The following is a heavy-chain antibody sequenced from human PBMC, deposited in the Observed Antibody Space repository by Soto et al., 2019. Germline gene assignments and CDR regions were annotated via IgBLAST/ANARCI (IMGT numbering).Heavy chain of an antibody. V-gene: IGHV3-23*01. CDR2: LSGSGGTT. Sequence: RGGSLRLSCSTSGFTFSTYAMNWVRQAPGKGLEWVSALSGSGGTTYYADSVRGRFTISRDNSKNTLFLQMSSLRAEDTALYYCAKQRAGYGSGSDTFYFDFWGQGTLVTVSS. CDR3: AKQRAGYGSGSDTFYFDF. CDR1: GFTFSTYA. D-gene: IGHD3-10*01. J-gene: IGHJ4*02.